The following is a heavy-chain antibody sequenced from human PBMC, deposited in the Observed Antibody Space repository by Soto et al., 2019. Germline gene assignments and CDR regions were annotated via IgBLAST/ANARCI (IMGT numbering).Heavy chain of an antibody. CDR1: GLNFKDYP. J-gene: IGHJ4*02. CDR3: GYFYDDTNYDY. Sequence: GGSLRLSCAASGLNFKDYPMSWVLRAPGKGLEWVSAIGAAGVTWYYADSVKGRFTISRDNSEGTLYLQMQNLRVEDTAIYYCGYFYDDTNYDYRGQGSLVTVSS. D-gene: IGHD2-8*01. CDR2: IGAAGVTW. V-gene: IGHV3-23*01.